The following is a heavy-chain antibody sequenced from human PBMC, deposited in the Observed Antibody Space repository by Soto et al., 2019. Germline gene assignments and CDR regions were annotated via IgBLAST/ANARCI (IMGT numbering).Heavy chain of an antibody. D-gene: IGHD3-10*01. V-gene: IGHV4-39*01. CDR2: IYYSGST. Sequence: PSETLSLTCTVSGGSISSSSYYWGWIRQPPGKGLEWIGSIYYSGSTYYNPSLKSRVTISVDTSKNQFSLKLSSVTAADTAVYYCAGPYERGSGSYLGYWGQGTLVTVSS. J-gene: IGHJ4*02. CDR1: GGSISSSSYY. CDR3: AGPYERGSGSYLGY.